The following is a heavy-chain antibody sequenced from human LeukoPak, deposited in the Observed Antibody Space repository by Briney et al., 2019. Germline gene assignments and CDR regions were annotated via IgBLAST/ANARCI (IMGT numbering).Heavy chain of an antibody. D-gene: IGHD3-22*01. CDR3: ARDGGDSRGYHDSFDI. J-gene: IGHJ3*02. CDR1: GFTFSGYG. CDR2: IWYDGSKK. Sequence: GGSPRLSCAASGFTFSGYGMHWVRQAPGKGLEWVAVIWYDGSKKDYVDSVKGRFTISRDNSKNTLYLEMNSLRGEDTAGYYCARDGGDSRGYHDSFDIWSQGTMVTVSS. V-gene: IGHV3-33*01.